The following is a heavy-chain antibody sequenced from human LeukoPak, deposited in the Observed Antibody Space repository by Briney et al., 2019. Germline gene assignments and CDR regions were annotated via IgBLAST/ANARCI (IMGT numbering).Heavy chain of an antibody. CDR2: ISYDGSNK. V-gene: IGHV3-30*03. CDR1: GFTFSSYG. CDR3: IRGWFDP. Sequence: PGGSLRLSCAASGFTFSSYGMHWVRQAPGKGLEWVAVISYDGSNKYYADSVKGRFTMSRDNSKNTLYLQMNSLRAEDTAVYYCIRGWFDPWGQGTLVTVSS. J-gene: IGHJ5*02.